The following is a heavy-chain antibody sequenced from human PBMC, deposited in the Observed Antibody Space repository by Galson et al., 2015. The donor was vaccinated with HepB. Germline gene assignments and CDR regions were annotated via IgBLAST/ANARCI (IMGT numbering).Heavy chain of an antibody. V-gene: IGHV3-23*01. Sequence: SLRLSCAASGFTFRRYALSWVRQAPGKGLEWVSFIGGSGEYTYYPDSVKGRFTISRDNSKNTLYLQMNSLRAEDTAIYYCAKDSTMVTLGWFDSWGQGTLVTVSS. CDR1: GFTFRRYA. D-gene: IGHD5-18*01. CDR3: AKDSTMVTLGWFDS. CDR2: IGGSGEYT. J-gene: IGHJ5*01.